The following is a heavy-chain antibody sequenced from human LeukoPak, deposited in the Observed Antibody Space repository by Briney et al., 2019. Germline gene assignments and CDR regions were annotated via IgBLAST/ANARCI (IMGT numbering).Heavy chain of an antibody. V-gene: IGHV4-34*01. J-gene: IGHJ4*02. Sequence: SETLSLTCAVYGGSFSGYYWSWIRQPPGKGLEWIGYMYHIGGTNYNPSLKSRVTISVDTSKKQFSLKLSSVTAADTAIYYCARAVSGRFDYWGQGTLVTVSS. CDR3: ARAVSGRFDY. CDR2: MYHIGGT. D-gene: IGHD6-19*01. CDR1: GGSFSGYY.